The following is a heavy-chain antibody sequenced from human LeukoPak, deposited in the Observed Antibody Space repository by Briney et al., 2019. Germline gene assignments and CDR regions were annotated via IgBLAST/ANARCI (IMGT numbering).Heavy chain of an antibody. CDR1: GYVFAAYS. CDR2: IRVYNGHT. CDR3: ARGGGGSPWLDS. D-gene: IGHD1-26*01. J-gene: IGHJ4*02. V-gene: IGHV1-18*01. Sequence: ASVKVSCKASGYVFAAYSVTWVRQAPGEGLEWVGWIRVYNGHTDFAQNIQDRVTLTADSSTATVYMELSSLTSDDTAVYYCARGGGGSPWLDSWGQGTLVTVSS.